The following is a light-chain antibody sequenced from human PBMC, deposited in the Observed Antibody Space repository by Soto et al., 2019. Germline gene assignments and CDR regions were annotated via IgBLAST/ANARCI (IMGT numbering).Light chain of an antibody. CDR2: GAS. J-gene: IGKJ1*01. Sequence: EIVMTQSPATLSVSPGERATLSCRASQSVSSNLAWYQQKPDQAPRLLIYGASTRATGIPARFSGSGSGTEFTLTISSLQSEDFAVYYCQQYNNRATFGQGTKVEIK. CDR1: QSVSSN. V-gene: IGKV3-15*01. CDR3: QQYNNRAT.